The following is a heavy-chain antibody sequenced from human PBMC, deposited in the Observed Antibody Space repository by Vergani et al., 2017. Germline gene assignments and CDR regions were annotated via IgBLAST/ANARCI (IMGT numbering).Heavy chain of an antibody. V-gene: IGHV4-39*01. CDR2: IYYSGST. CDR1: GAYIRSSNYY. J-gene: IGHJ5*02. D-gene: IGHD6-19*01. Sequence: QLQLQESGPGLVKPSATLSLTCSVSGAYIRSSNYYWGWIRQPPGKGLEWIASIYYSGSTYYNPSLKSRVTISVYTSKNQFSLKLSSVTAADTAVYFCARHSTVEWLVKLGGIDPWGQGILVTVSS. CDR3: ARHSTVEWLVKLGGIDP.